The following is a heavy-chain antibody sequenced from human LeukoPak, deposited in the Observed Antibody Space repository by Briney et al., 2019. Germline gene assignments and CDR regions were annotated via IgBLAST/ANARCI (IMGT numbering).Heavy chain of an antibody. V-gene: IGHV3-33*01. Sequence: GGSLSLSRAASGFTHPSHGMHGVRQAPGKGLEWVAVLSALGRSEYYADAVKGRFSITTDTSKSTVHLQMNSLRAEDTAVYYCARDGDTRRHYSLFEYWGQGTRVTVSS. CDR2: LSALGRSE. CDR3: ARDGDTRRHYSLFEY. J-gene: IGHJ4*02. CDR1: GFTHPSHG. D-gene: IGHD2-21*01.